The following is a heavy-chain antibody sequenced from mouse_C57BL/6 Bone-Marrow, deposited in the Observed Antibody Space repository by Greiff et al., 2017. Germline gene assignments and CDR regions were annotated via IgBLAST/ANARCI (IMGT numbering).Heavy chain of an antibody. D-gene: IGHD3-2*02. CDR3: AREGYSSGYC. CDR1: GYTFTSYG. CDR2: IYPRSGNT. V-gene: IGHV1-81*01. Sequence: QVQLQQSGAELARPGASVKLSCKASGYTFTSYGISWVKQRTGQGLGWIGEIYPRSGNTYYNEKFKGKATLTADKSSSTAYMELRSLTSEDSAVYFCAREGYSSGYCWGQGTTLTVSS. J-gene: IGHJ2*01.